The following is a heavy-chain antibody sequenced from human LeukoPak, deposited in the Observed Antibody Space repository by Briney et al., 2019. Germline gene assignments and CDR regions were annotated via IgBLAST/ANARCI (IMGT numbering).Heavy chain of an antibody. J-gene: IGHJ4*02. Sequence: GGSLRLSCAASGFTFSDYYMSWIRQAPGKGLEWVSYISSSGSNIYYADSVKGRFTISRDNAKNSLYLQMNSLRAEDTAVYYCARDRDFLGSGWSNSFDYWGQGTLVTVSS. D-gene: IGHD6-19*01. CDR2: ISSSGSNI. CDR3: ARDRDFLGSGWSNSFDY. CDR1: GFTFSDYY. V-gene: IGHV3-11*04.